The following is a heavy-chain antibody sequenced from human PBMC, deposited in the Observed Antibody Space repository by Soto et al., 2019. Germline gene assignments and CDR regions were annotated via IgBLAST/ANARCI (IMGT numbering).Heavy chain of an antibody. CDR3: XXXXLTRGELLYLDAFDI. D-gene: IGHD3-10*01. Sequence: SETLSLTCAVYGGSFSGYYWSWIRQPPGKGLEWIGEINHSGSTNYNPSLKSRXTXXXXXXXXXXXXXXXXXXXXXTXXXXXXXXXLTRGELLYLDAFDIWGQGTMVTVSS. V-gene: IGHV4-34*01. J-gene: IGHJ3*02. CDR2: INHSGST. CDR1: GGSFSGYY.